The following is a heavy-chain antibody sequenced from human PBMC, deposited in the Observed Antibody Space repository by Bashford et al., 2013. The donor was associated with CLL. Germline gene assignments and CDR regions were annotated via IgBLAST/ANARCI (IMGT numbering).Heavy chain of an antibody. J-gene: IGHJ6*02. Sequence: ASVKVSCKASGYTFTDYYLHWVRQAPGHGLEWMGWINPKLGNTNFAQRFQGRVIMTRDTSISTAYMDLIRLTSDDTAVYYCARSVADVNFWGQGTTVTVSS. D-gene: IGHD6-19*01. V-gene: IGHV1-2*02. CDR3: ARSVADVNF. CDR1: GYTFTDYY. CDR2: INPKLGNT.